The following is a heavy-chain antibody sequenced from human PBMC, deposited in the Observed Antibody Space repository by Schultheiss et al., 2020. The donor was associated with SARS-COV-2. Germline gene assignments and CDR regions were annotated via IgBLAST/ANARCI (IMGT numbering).Heavy chain of an antibody. J-gene: IGHJ2*01. V-gene: IGHV4-4*07. Sequence: SQTLSLTCTVSGGSIRSYYWSWIRQPAGKGLEWIGRIYTSGSTNYNPSLKSRVTISVDTSKNQFSLNLSSVTAADTAVYYCARDGGAGVVVEPAAIDDWYFDLWGRGTLVTVSS. CDR3: ARDGGAGVVVEPAAIDDWYFDL. CDR1: GGSIRSYY. CDR2: IYTSGST. D-gene: IGHD2-2*02.